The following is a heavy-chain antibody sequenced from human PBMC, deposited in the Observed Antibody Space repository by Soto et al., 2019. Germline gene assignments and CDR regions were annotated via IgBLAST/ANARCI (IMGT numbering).Heavy chain of an antibody. CDR2: ISGSGGST. J-gene: IGHJ5*02. V-gene: IGHV3-23*01. CDR3: AKSPLGYCSSTSCRRPNWFDP. D-gene: IGHD2-2*01. Sequence: GGSLRLSCAASGFTFSSYAMSWVRQAPGKGLEWVSAISGSGGSTYYADSVKGRFTISRDNSKNTLYLQMNSLRAEDTAVYYCAKSPLGYCSSTSCRRPNWFDPWGQGTLVTVSS. CDR1: GFTFSSYA.